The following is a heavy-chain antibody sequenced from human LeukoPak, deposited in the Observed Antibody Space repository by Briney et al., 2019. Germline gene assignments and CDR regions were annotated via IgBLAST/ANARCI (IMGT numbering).Heavy chain of an antibody. CDR1: GGAINSRNQY. J-gene: IGHJ4*02. V-gene: IGHV4-39*01. D-gene: IGHD3-3*01. CDR2: IYYSGSV. CDR3: ARRVATSGNFFDD. Sequence: SETLSLTCTVVGGAINSRNQYWGWIRQSPGKGLEWIGSIYYSGSVNDNPSLQSRVTISVDTSRNQFSLKLTSMTVADTAVYYCARRVATSGNFFDDWGPGTLVTVS.